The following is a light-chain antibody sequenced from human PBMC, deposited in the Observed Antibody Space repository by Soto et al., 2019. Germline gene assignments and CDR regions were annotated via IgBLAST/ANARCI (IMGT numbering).Light chain of an antibody. Sequence: DIQMTQSPSSLSASVGDRVTISCRASQSITTYLNWYQQKPGKAPKLLIYAASSLQSGVPSRFSGSGSGTDFTLTISGLQYEDFATYYCQQSNITPQTFGQGTKVDIK. CDR2: AAS. J-gene: IGKJ2*01. CDR1: QSITTY. CDR3: QQSNITPQT. V-gene: IGKV1-39*01.